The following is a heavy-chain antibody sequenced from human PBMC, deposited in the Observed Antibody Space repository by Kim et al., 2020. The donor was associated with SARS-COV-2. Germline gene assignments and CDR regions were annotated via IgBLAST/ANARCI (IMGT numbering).Heavy chain of an antibody. D-gene: IGHD5-12*01. CDR3: AREDIVATESYYGMDV. J-gene: IGHJ6*02. V-gene: IGHV3-11*06. Sequence: SGKGRFTISRDNAKNSLYLQMNSLRAEDTAVYYCAREDIVATESYYGMDVWGQGTTVTVSS.